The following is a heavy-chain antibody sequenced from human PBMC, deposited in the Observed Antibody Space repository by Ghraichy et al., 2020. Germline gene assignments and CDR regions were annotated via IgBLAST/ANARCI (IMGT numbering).Heavy chain of an antibody. CDR2: ISGSGGST. D-gene: IGHD3-9*01. CDR3: AKDQERDYDILGFFDY. J-gene: IGHJ4*02. CDR1: GFTFSSYA. V-gene: IGHV3-23*01. Sequence: LSLTCAASGFTFSSYAMSWVRQAPGKGLEWVSAISGSGGSTYYADSVKGRFTISRDNSKNTLYLQMNSLRAEDTAVYYCAKDQERDYDILGFFDYWGQGTLVTVSS.